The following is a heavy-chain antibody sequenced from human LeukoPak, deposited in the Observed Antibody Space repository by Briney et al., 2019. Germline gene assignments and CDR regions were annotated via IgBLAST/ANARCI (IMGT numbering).Heavy chain of an antibody. J-gene: IGHJ6*03. CDR3: ARRSEFGVLYYMDV. V-gene: IGHV3-48*01. CDR2: ISGSSGTI. CDR1: GFTFSTYS. D-gene: IGHD3-16*01. Sequence: PGGSLRLSCAASGFTFSTYSMNWVRQAPGKGLEWVSYISGSSGTIYYADSVRGRFTISRDNAKNSPYLQMNSLRAEDTAVYYCARRSEFGVLYYMDVWGKGPTVTVSS.